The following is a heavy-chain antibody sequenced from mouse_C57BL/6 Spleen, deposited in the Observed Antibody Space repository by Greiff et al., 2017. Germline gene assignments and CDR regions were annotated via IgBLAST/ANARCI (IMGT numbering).Heavy chain of an antibody. CDR2: ISSGSSTI. CDR3: ARPHYYGSSYNAMDY. J-gene: IGHJ4*01. Sequence: EVMLVESGGGLVKPGGSLKLSCAASGFTFSDYGMHWVRQAPEKGLEWVAYISSGSSTIYYADTVKGRFTISRDNAKNTLFLQMTSLRSEDTAMYYCARPHYYGSSYNAMDYWGQGTSVTVSS. CDR1: GFTFSDYG. V-gene: IGHV5-17*01. D-gene: IGHD1-1*01.